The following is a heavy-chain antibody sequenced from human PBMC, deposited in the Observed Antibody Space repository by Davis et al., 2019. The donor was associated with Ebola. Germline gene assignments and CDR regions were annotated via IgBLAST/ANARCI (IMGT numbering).Heavy chain of an antibody. J-gene: IGHJ5*02. V-gene: IGHV4-59*01. D-gene: IGHD5-18*01. CDR1: GGSISSYY. Sequence: SETLSLTCTVSGGSISSYYWSWIRQPPGKGLEWIGSIYYSGSTYYNPSLKSRVTISVDTSKNQFSLKLSSVTAADTAVYYCARSGYSLSPLKQTNWFDPWGRGTLVTVSS. CDR3: ARSGYSLSPLKQTNWFDP. CDR2: IYYSGST.